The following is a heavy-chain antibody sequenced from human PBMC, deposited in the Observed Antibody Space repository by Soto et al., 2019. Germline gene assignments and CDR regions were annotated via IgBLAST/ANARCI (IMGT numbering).Heavy chain of an antibody. CDR2: ISAYNGNT. CDR1: GYTFTSYG. Sequence: ASVKVSCKAPGYTFTSYGISWVRQAPGQGLEWMGWISAYNGNTNYAQKLQGRVTMTTDTSTSTAYMELRSLRSDDTAVYYCARDRTRPKGYYYYYYMDVWGKGTTVTVSS. CDR3: ARDRTRPKGYYYYYYMDV. J-gene: IGHJ6*03. V-gene: IGHV1-18*01.